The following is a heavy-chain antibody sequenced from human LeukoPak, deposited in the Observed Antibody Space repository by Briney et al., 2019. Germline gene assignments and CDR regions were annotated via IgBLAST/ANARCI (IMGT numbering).Heavy chain of an antibody. CDR1: EFTFGDYA. Sequence: GSLRLSCTASEFTFGDYAISWVRQAPGKGLEWLGFIRSKDNDGTTDYAASVKGRFIISRDDSKSVAYLEMNDLKIEDTAVYYCTRDRWGGGYISRGMDVWGKGTMVTISS. V-gene: IGHV3-49*04. D-gene: IGHD5-12*01. J-gene: IGHJ6*04. CDR2: IRSKDNDGTT. CDR3: TRDRWGGGYISRGMDV.